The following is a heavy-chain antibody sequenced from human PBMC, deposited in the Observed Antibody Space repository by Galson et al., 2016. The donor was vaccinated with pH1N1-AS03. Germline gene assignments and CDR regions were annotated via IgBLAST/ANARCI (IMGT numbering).Heavy chain of an antibody. J-gene: IGHJ4*02. V-gene: IGHV4-39*07. Sequence: LSLTCTVSGDSISSTPYYWGWIRQPPGKGLEWIGTIYFRGATYYSPSLKSRVTISIDSSKNLFSLSLSSVTAADTAVYYCARHVGGSYPNNLDSWGQGTLVIISS. CDR2: IYFRGAT. CDR3: ARHVGGSYPNNLDS. D-gene: IGHD1-26*01. CDR1: GDSISSTPYY.